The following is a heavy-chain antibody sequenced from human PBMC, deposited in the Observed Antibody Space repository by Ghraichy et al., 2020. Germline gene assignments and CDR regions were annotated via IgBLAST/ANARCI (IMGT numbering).Heavy chain of an antibody. J-gene: IGHJ6*03. CDR1: GFTFSSYS. V-gene: IGHV3-48*02. Sequence: LSLTCAASGFTFSSYSMNWVRQAPGKGLEWVSYISSSSSTIYYADSVKGRFTISRDNAKNLLYLQMNSLRDEDTAVYYCARGPEGYYYYYYMDVWGKGTTVTVSS. CDR3: ARGPEGYYYYYYMDV. CDR2: ISSSSSTI.